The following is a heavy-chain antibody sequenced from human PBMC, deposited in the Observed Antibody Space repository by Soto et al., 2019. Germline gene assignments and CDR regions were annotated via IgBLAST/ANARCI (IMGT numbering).Heavy chain of an antibody. CDR2: ISYDGSNK. D-gene: IGHD2-15*01. J-gene: IGHJ6*02. Sequence: GGSLRLSCAASGFTFSSYAMHWVRQAPGKGLEWVAVISYDGSNKYYADSVKGRFTISRDNSKNTLYLQMNSLRAEDTTVFYCARDGLAVVVVAPMDVWGQGTTVTVSS. CDR3: ARDGLAVVVVAPMDV. CDR1: GFTFSSYA. V-gene: IGHV3-30-3*01.